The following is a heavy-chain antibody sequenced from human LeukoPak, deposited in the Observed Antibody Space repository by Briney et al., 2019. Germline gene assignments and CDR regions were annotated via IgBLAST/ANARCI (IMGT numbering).Heavy chain of an antibody. J-gene: IGHJ5*02. CDR1: GDSIITNHW. CDR3: ATNSGSYSAPWFDP. Sequence: SGTLSLTCAVSGDSIITNHWWSWIRQPPGKGLEWIGEINHSGSTNYNPSLKSRVTISVDTSKNQFSLKLSSVTAADTAVYYCATNSGSYSAPWFDPWGQGTLVTVSS. D-gene: IGHD1-26*01. V-gene: IGHV4-4*02. CDR2: INHSGST.